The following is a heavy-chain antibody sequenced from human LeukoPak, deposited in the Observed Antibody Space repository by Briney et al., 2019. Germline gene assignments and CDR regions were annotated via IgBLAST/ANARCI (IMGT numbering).Heavy chain of an antibody. V-gene: IGHV1-69*06. Sequence: GASVKVSCKASGGTFSSYAISWVRQAPGQGLEWMGGIIPIFGTANYAQKFQGRVTITADKSTTTAYMELSSLRSEDTAMYYCAVLWFGDLAFQHWGQGTLVTVSS. CDR2: IIPIFGTA. CDR3: AVLWFGDLAFQH. CDR1: GGTFSSYA. D-gene: IGHD3-10*01. J-gene: IGHJ1*01.